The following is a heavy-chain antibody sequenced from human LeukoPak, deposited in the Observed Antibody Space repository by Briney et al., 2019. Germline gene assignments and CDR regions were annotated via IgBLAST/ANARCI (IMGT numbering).Heavy chain of an antibody. CDR1: GGSISSYY. J-gene: IGHJ3*02. CDR3: ARPIAAALDAFDI. V-gene: IGHV4-59*08. D-gene: IGHD6-13*01. CDR2: IYYSGST. Sequence: PSETLSLTCTVSGGSISSYYWSWIRQPPGKGLEWIGYIYYSGSTNYNPSLKSRVTISVDTSKNQFSLKLSSVTAADTAVYYCARPIAAALDAFDIWGQGTMVTVSS.